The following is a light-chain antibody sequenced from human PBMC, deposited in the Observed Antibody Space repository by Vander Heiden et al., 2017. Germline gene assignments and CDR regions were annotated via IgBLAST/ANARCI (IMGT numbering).Light chain of an antibody. CDR1: QSISSN. CDR3: QQYGSSLLT. CDR2: GAS. Sequence: IVLTQSPGTLSLSPGERATLSCRASQSISSNLAWYQQKPGQAPRLLIYGASSRPTGIPDRFTGSGSGKDFTLTISRLEPEDFAVYYCQQYGSSLLTFGGGTKVEIK. V-gene: IGKV3-20*01. J-gene: IGKJ4*01.